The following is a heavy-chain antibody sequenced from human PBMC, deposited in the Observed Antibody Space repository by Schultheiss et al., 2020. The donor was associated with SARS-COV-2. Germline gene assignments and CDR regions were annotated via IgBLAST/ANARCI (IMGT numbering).Heavy chain of an antibody. J-gene: IGHJ3*02. CDR3: ARYIAAHAFDI. Sequence: GESLKISCKGSGYGFSSHWIGWVRQTPGKGLEWMGIIYPGDSETKYSPSFQGQVTISADKSISTAYLQWSSLKASDTAMYYCARYIAAHAFDIWGQGTMVTVSS. V-gene: IGHV5-51*01. CDR2: IYPGDSET. D-gene: IGHD6-13*01. CDR1: GYGFSSHW.